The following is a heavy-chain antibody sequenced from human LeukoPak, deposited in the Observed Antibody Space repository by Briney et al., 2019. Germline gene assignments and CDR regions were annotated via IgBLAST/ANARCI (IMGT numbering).Heavy chain of an antibody. D-gene: IGHD3-3*01. CDR1: GGSISSYY. Sequence: SETLSLTCTVSGGSISSYYWSWIRQPPGKGLEWIGYIYYSGSTNYNPSLKSQVTISVDTSKNQFSLKLSSVTAADTAVYYCARRKLEWLYSRNDAFDIWGQGTMVTVSS. CDR3: ARRKLEWLYSRNDAFDI. V-gene: IGHV4-59*08. CDR2: IYYSGST. J-gene: IGHJ3*02.